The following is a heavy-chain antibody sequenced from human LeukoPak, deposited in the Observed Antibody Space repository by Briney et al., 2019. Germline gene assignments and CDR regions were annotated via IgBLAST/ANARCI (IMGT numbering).Heavy chain of an antibody. J-gene: IGHJ4*01. CDR3: VKARXXXXXXXEY. CDR1: GFTFSNIG. CDR2: ISGGGGGRK. Sequence: GGSLRLSCAASGFTFSNIGMTWVRQAPGKGPEWVSDISGGGGGRKQFADSVRGRFTISRDNSNNTLYLQMNSLRAEDTAIYYCVKARXXXXXXXEYWGXXTXVTVS. V-gene: IGHV3-23*01.